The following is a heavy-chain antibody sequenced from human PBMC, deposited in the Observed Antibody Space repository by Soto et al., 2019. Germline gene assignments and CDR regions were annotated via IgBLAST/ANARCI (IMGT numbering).Heavy chain of an antibody. J-gene: IGHJ2*01. D-gene: IGHD2-2*01. CDR1: GGTFSSYA. V-gene: IGHV1-69*05. Sequence: QVQLVQSGAEVKKPGSSVKVSCKASGGTFSSYAISWVRQAPGQGLEWMGGIIPIFGTANYAQKFQGRVTITRDESASTASMELSSLRSEDTAVYYCARRLVGYLAYWYFDLGGRGTLVTVSS. CDR2: IIPIFGTA. CDR3: ARRLVGYLAYWYFDL.